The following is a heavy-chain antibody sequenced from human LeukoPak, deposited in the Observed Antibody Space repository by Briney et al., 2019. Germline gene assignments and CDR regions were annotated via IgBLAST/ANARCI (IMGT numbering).Heavy chain of an antibody. CDR1: GGSISSSSYY. D-gene: IGHD5-18*01. V-gene: IGHV4-39*01. J-gene: IGHJ3*02. CDR2: IYYSGST. CDR3: ARHPKGYGYGNYAFDI. Sequence: SETLSLTCTVSGGSISSSSYYWGWIRQPPGKGLEWIGSIYYSGSTYYNPSLKSRGTISVDTSKNQFSLKLSSVTAADTAVYYCARHPKGYGYGNYAFDIWGQGTMVTVSS.